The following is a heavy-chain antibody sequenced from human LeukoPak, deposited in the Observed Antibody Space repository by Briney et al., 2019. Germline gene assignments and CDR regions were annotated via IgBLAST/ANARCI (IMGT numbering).Heavy chain of an antibody. Sequence: PGGSLRLSCAASGFTFSSYEMNWVRQAPGKGLEWVSYISSSGSTIYYADSVKGRFTISRDNAKNSLYLQMNSLRAEDTAVYYCASPPPKARLYYYYYMDVWGKGTTVTVSS. CDR1: GFTFSSYE. J-gene: IGHJ6*03. CDR3: ASPPPKARLYYYYYMDV. CDR2: ISSSGSTI. V-gene: IGHV3-48*03.